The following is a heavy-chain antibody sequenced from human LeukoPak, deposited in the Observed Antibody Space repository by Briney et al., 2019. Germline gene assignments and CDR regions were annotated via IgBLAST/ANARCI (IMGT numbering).Heavy chain of an antibody. V-gene: IGHV4-59*08. Sequence: SETLSLTCSISDGSISSYYWSWIRQPPGKGLEWIGYIYYSGNIIYNTSLKSRVSISVDTSKNQFPLKLTSVTAADTAVYYCARHSHPPRPRAVAGTYFDYWGQGTLVTVSS. J-gene: IGHJ4*02. CDR3: ARHSHPPRPRAVAGTYFDY. CDR2: IYYSGNI. D-gene: IGHD6-19*01. CDR1: DGSISSYY.